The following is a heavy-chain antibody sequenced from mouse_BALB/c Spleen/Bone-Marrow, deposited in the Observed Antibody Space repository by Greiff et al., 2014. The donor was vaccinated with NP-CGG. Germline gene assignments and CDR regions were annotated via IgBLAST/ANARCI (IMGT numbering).Heavy chain of an antibody. V-gene: IGHV14-3*02. J-gene: IGHJ4*01. Sequence: EVQLQQSGAELVKPGASVKLSCTASGFNIADTYMHWVKQRPEQGLEWIGRIYPANGNTKDDPKFQGKATLTADTSSNTAYMQLSILTCEVTADDSSAEITATDYYVMDYWGQGTSVTVSS. D-gene: IGHD3-2*01. CDR2: IYPANGNT. CDR1: GFNIADTY. CDR3: AEITATDYYVMDY.